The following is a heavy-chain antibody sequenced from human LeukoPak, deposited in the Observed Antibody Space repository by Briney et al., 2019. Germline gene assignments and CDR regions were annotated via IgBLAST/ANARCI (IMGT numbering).Heavy chain of an antibody. CDR3: ARDNDFWTGYSYYFDY. D-gene: IGHD3/OR15-3a*01. Sequence: GASVKVSCTASGYTFTSYGISWVRQAPGQGLEWLGWISAYNGNTKYAQKVQGGVTMTTDTSTSTAYMELRSLRSDDTAVYYCARDNDFWTGYSYYFDYWGQGTLVTVSS. V-gene: IGHV1-18*01. CDR1: GYTFTSYG. J-gene: IGHJ4*02. CDR2: ISAYNGNT.